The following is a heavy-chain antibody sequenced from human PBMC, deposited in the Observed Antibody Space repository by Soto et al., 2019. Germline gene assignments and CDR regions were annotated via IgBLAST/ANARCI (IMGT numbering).Heavy chain of an antibody. CDR3: ARTGIAAAKGGDY. D-gene: IGHD6-13*01. V-gene: IGHV4-34*01. Sequence: QVQLQQWGAGLLKPSETLSLTCAVYGGSFSGYYWSWIRQPPGKGLEWIGEINHSGSTNYNPSLKSRVTISVDTSKNQFSLKLRSVTAADTAVYYCARTGIAAAKGGDYWGQGTLVTVSS. CDR1: GGSFSGYY. J-gene: IGHJ4*02. CDR2: INHSGST.